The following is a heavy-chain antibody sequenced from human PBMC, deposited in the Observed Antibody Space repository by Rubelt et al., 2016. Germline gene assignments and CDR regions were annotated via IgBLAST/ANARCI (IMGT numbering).Heavy chain of an antibody. CDR1: GFTFSTFS. V-gene: IGHV3-7*03. Sequence: EVQLVESGGGLVQPGGSLRLSCAASGFTFSTFSMTWVRQAPGKGLEWVANINQAGSEEHYVGSVKGRYTISRDNTKNSLYLQMNNLSAEETAVYYCAGGRNGALWGQGTLVIVSS. J-gene: IGHJ4*02. D-gene: IGHD2-8*01. CDR3: AGGRNGAL. CDR2: INQAGSEE.